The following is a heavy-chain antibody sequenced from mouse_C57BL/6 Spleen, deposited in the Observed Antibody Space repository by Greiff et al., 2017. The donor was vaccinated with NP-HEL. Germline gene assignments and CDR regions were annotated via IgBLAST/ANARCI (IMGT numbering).Heavy chain of an antibody. CDR3: ARRDTTVVEYDFDY. Sequence: QVQLQQPGAELVKPGASVKLSCKASGYTFTSYWMHWVKQRPGRGLEWIGRIDPNSGGTKYNEKFKSKATLTVDQPSSTAYMQLSSRTSDDSAVYYCARRDTTVVEYDFDYWGQGTTLTVSS. V-gene: IGHV1-72*01. CDR1: GYTFTSYW. J-gene: IGHJ2*01. D-gene: IGHD1-1*01. CDR2: IDPNSGGT.